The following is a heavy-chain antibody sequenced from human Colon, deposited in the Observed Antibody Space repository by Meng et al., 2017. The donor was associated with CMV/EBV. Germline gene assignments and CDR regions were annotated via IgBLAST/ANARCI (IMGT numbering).Heavy chain of an antibody. D-gene: IGHD2-15*01. CDR2: ISSSGSTI. CDR1: GFTFSDYY. CDR3: ARPLSPCSAYSALLAF. V-gene: IGHV3-11*04. Sequence: GESLKISCAASGFTFSDYYMSWIRQAPGKGLEWVSYISSSGSTIYYADSVKGRFTISRDNAKNSLYLQMNSLRAKDTAVYYCARPLSPCSAYSALLAFWGQGTLVTVSS. J-gene: IGHJ4*02.